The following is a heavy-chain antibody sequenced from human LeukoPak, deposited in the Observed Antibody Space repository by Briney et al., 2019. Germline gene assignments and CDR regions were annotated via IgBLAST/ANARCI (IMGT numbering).Heavy chain of an antibody. Sequence: SETLSLTCAVYGGSFSGYYWSWIRQPPGKGLEWIGEINHSGSTNYNPSLKSRVTISVDTSKNQFSLKLSSVTAADTAVYYCARGFGGGSHYTYWGQGTLVTVSS. V-gene: IGHV4-34*01. D-gene: IGHD1-26*01. CDR2: INHSGST. CDR1: GGSFSGYY. CDR3: ARGFGGGSHYTY. J-gene: IGHJ4*02.